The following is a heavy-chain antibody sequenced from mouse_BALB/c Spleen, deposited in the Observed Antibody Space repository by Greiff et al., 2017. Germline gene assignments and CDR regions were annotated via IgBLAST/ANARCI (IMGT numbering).Heavy chain of an antibody. CDR2: ISSGGSYT. J-gene: IGHJ4*01. V-gene: IGHV5-9-4*01. D-gene: IGHD2-2*01. CDR1: GFTFSSYA. Sequence: EVHLVESGGGLVKPGGSLKLSCAASGFTFSSYAMSWVRQSPEKRLEWVAEISSGGSYTYYPDTVTGRFTISRDNAKNTLYLEMSSLRSEDTAMYYCARRGLGYGDYYAMDYWGQGTSVTVSS. CDR3: ARRGLGYGDYYAMDY.